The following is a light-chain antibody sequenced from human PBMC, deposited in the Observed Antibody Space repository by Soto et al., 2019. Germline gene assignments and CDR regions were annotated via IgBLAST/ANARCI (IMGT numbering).Light chain of an antibody. Sequence: QSVLTQPPSVSGAPGQKVTISCTGGRSNIGAGYDVHWYQLLPGTAPKLVIYGSNNRPSRVPDRFSGSKSGTSASLAITGLQAEDEADYYCQSYDSSLSAFYVFGTGTKLTVL. V-gene: IGLV1-40*01. CDR3: QSYDSSLSAFYV. CDR2: GSN. CDR1: RSNIGAGYD. J-gene: IGLJ1*01.